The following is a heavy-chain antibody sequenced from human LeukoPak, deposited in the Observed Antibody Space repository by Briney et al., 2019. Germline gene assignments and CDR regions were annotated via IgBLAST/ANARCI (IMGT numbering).Heavy chain of an antibody. Sequence: SETLSLTCTVSGGPISSYYWSWLRQPPGKGLEWIGYIYYSGSTNCNPSLKSRVTISVHTYKNQFSLKLSSVTAAHTAVYDCSREGGDSGSYYHYYYYMDVWGKGTTVTVSS. J-gene: IGHJ6*03. D-gene: IGHD3-22*01. V-gene: IGHV4-59*01. CDR3: SREGGDSGSYYHYYYYMDV. CDR1: GGPISSYY. CDR2: IYYSGST.